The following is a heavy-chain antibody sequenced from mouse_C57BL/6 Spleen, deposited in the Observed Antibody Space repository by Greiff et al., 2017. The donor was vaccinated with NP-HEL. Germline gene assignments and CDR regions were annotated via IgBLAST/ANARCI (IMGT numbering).Heavy chain of an antibody. CDR1: GYSITSGYY. D-gene: IGHD2-4*01. J-gene: IGHJ1*03. CDR2: ISYDGSN. V-gene: IGHV3-6*01. CDR3: ARGDYDYDNWYFDV. Sequence: EVKLLESGPGLVKPSQSLSLTCSVTGYSITSGYYWNWIRQFPGNKLEWMGYISYDGSNNYNPSLKNRISITRDTSKNQFFLKLNSVTTEDTATYYCARGDYDYDNWYFDVWGTGTTVTVSS.